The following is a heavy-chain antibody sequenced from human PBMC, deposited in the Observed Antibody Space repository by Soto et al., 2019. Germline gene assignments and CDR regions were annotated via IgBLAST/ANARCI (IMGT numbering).Heavy chain of an antibody. CDR2: ISSTTNYI. CDR3: ARESEDLTSNFDY. Sequence: GGSLRLSCAASGFTFSRYSMNWVRQAPGKGLEWVSSISSTTNYIYYADSMKGRFTVSRDNAKNSVYLDMNSLSAEDTAVYYCARESEDLTSNFDYWGQGTLVTISS. CDR1: GFTFSRYS. V-gene: IGHV3-21*01. J-gene: IGHJ4*02.